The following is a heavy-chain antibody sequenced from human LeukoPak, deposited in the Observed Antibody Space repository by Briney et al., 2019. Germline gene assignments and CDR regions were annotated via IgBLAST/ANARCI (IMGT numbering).Heavy chain of an antibody. J-gene: IGHJ3*02. CDR3: ARHSMTIAAAGLDGGAFDI. V-gene: IGHV4-39*01. CDR1: GGSISSSSYY. CDR2: IYYSGST. Sequence: SETLSLTCTVSGGSISSSSYYWGWIRQPPGKGLEWIGSIYYSGSTYYNPSLKSRVTISVDTSKNQFSLKLSSVTAADTAVYYCARHSMTIAAAGLDGGAFDIWGQGTMVTVSS. D-gene: IGHD6-13*01.